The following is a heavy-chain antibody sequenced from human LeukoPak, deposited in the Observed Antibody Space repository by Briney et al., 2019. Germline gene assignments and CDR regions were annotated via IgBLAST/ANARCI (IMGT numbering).Heavy chain of an antibody. CDR3: ARAAYSSTWYSRYFDL. Sequence: GGSLRLSCAATGFTVSSNYMSWVRQAPGKGLEWVSVIYSGGSTDYADSVKGRFTICRENAKNSLYLQMNSLRAGDTAVYYCARAAYSSTWYSRYFDLWGRGTLVTVSS. J-gene: IGHJ2*01. V-gene: IGHV3-66*01. CDR2: IYSGGST. CDR1: GFTVSSNY. D-gene: IGHD6-13*01.